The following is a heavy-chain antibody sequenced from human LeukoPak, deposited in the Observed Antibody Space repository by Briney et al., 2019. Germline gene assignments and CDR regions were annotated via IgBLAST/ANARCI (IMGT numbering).Heavy chain of an antibody. CDR2: SSGSGSSA. CDR3: AKGWLKSSLDGFDI. J-gene: IGHJ3*02. Sequence: EPGGSLRLSCAAPGFTFSNYAMSWVRQAPGKGLEWVSGSSGSGSSAYYTDSVKGRFTISRDNSKNTLYLQMNSLRADDTAIYYCAKGWLKSSLDGFDIWGQGTMVTVSS. CDR1: GFTFSNYA. D-gene: IGHD1-26*01. V-gene: IGHV3-23*01.